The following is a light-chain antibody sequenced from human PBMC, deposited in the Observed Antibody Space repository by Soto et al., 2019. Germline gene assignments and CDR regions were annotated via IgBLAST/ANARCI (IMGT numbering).Light chain of an antibody. Sequence: EIVMTQSPATLSVSPGERATLSCRASQSVSSNLAWYQQKPDQAPRRLIYGASTRATGIPARFSGSGSGTEFTLTISSLPSEDFAVYYCQQYNNWPRTFGQGTKVEIK. CDR2: GAS. CDR1: QSVSSN. V-gene: IGKV3-15*01. J-gene: IGKJ1*01. CDR3: QQYNNWPRT.